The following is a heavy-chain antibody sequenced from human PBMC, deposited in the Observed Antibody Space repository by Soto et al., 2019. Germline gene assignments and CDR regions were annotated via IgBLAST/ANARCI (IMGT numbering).Heavy chain of an antibody. CDR1: GFTFSSYG. CDR2: IWYDGSNK. Sequence: QVQLVESGGGVVQPGRSLRLSCAASGFTFSSYGVHWVRQAPGKGLEWVAVIWYDGSNKYYADSVKGRFTISRDNSKNTLYLQMNSMRAEDTAVYDCARARVSATIYYYFYGMDVWGLGTTVTVSS. J-gene: IGHJ6*02. CDR3: ARARVSATIYYYFYGMDV. V-gene: IGHV3-33*01. D-gene: IGHD1-26*01.